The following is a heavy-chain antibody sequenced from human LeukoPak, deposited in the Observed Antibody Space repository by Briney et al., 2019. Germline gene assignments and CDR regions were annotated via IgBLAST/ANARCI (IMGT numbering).Heavy chain of an antibody. D-gene: IGHD6-13*01. CDR1: GFTFSSYS. V-gene: IGHV3-21*01. CDR2: ISSSSSYI. CDR3: ARELGGIATDAFDI. Sequence: PGGSLRLPCAASGFTFSSYSMNWVRQAPGKGLECVSSISSSSSYIYYADSVKGRFTISRDNAKNSLYLQMNSLRAEDTAVYYCARELGGIATDAFDIWGQGTMVTVSS. J-gene: IGHJ3*02.